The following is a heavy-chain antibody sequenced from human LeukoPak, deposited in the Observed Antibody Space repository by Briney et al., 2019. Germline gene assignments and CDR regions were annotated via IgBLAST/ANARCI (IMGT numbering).Heavy chain of an antibody. CDR1: GFTFSSYS. J-gene: IGHJ4*02. CDR2: IISSSSTI. V-gene: IGHV3-48*04. Sequence: PGGSLRLSCAASGFTFSSYSMNWVRQAPGKGLEWVSYIISSSSTIYYADSVKGRFTISRDNAKNSLYLQMNSLRAEDTAVYYCARGALPITMVRGDPLDYWGQGTLVTVSS. D-gene: IGHD3-10*01. CDR3: ARGALPITMVRGDPLDY.